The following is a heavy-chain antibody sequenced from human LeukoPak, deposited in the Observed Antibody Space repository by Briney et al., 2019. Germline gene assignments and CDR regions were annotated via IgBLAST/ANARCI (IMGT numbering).Heavy chain of an antibody. CDR1: GFTFSSYA. Sequence: GGSLRLSCAASGFTFSSYAMYWVRQAPGKGLEWVAVISYDGSDKFYADSVKGRFTISRDSSKNTLYLQMNSLRPEDTAVYYCARDSSGWYRSFDFWGQGTLVTVSS. CDR3: ARDSSGWYRSFDF. J-gene: IGHJ4*02. D-gene: IGHD6-19*01. CDR2: ISYDGSDK. V-gene: IGHV3-30*04.